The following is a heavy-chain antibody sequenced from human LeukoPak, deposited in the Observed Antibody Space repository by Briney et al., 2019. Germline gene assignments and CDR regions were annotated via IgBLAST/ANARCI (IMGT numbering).Heavy chain of an antibody. V-gene: IGHV1-18*01. CDR3: ARASVLRYFDWLLYGYFDY. D-gene: IGHD3-9*01. CDR2: ISAYNGNT. J-gene: IGHJ4*02. CDR1: GYTFTSYG. Sequence: ASVTVSCTASGYTFTSYGISWVRQAPGQGLEWMGWISAYNGNTNYAQKLQGRVTMTTDTSTSTAYMELRSLRSEDTAVYYCARASVLRYFDWLLYGYFDYWGQGTLVTVSS.